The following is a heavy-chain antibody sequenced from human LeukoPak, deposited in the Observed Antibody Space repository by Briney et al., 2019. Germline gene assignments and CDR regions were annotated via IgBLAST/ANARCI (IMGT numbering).Heavy chain of an antibody. CDR1: GGSISSYY. CDR2: IYYSGST. J-gene: IGHJ4*02. V-gene: IGHV4-59*01. D-gene: IGHD3-10*01. Sequence: PSETLSLTCTVSGGSISSYYWSWIRQPPGKGLEWIGYIYYSGSTNYNPPLKSRVTISVDTSKNQFYLKLSSVTAADTAVYYCARDRWFGELLGYWGQGTLVTVSS. CDR3: ARDRWFGELLGY.